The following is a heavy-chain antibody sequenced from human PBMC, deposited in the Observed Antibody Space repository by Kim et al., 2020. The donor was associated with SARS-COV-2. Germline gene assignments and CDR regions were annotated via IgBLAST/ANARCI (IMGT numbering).Heavy chain of an antibody. Sequence: ASVKFSCKASGYTFTGYYIHWVRQAPGQGLEWMGWINPNSGGTKYAQKFQGRVTMTRDTSISTAYMELSSLKSDDTAVYFCARGGDMSTKRPHDYWGQGILITVSS. J-gene: IGHJ4*02. D-gene: IGHD3-16*01. CDR3: ARGGDMSTKRPHDY. CDR2: INPNSGGT. CDR1: GYTFTGYY. V-gene: IGHV1-2*02.